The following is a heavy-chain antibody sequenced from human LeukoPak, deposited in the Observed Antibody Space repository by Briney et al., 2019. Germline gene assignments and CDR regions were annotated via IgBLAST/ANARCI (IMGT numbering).Heavy chain of an antibody. D-gene: IGHD5-18*01. CDR1: GGSISSYY. V-gene: IGHV4-59*01. Sequence: SETLSLTCTVSGGSISSYYWSWIRQPPGKGLEWIGYIYYSGSTNYNPSLKSRVTISVDTSKNQFSLKLSSVTAADTAVYYCARERGYSYATDAFDIWGQGTMVTVSS. CDR2: IYYSGST. CDR3: ARERGYSYATDAFDI. J-gene: IGHJ3*02.